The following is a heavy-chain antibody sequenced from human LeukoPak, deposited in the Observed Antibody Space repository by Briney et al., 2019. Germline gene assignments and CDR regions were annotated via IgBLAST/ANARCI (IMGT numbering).Heavy chain of an antibody. CDR1: GGTFSSYA. CDR2: IIPIFGTA. J-gene: IGHJ6*02. CDR3: ARKRGGYCSGGSCYVYYYYGMDV. D-gene: IGHD2-15*01. V-gene: IGHV1-69*13. Sequence: ASVKVSCKASGGTFSSYAISWVRQAPGQGLEWMGGIIPIFGTANYAQKFQGRVTITADESTSTAYMELSSQRSEDTAVYYCARKRGGYCSGGSCYVYYYYGMDVWGQGTTVTVSS.